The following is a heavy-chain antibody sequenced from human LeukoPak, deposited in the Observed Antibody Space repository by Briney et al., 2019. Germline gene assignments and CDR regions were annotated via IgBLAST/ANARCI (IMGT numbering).Heavy chain of an antibody. Sequence: PSETLSLTCTVSGGSISSYYWSWIRQPPGKGLEWIGYIYYSGSTNCNPSLKSRVTISVDTSKNQFSLKLSSVTAADTAVYYCARATYYFGVDIWGQGTMVTVSS. CDR3: ARATYYFGVDI. J-gene: IGHJ3*02. V-gene: IGHV4-59*01. CDR2: IYYSGST. D-gene: IGHD3-10*01. CDR1: GGSISSYY.